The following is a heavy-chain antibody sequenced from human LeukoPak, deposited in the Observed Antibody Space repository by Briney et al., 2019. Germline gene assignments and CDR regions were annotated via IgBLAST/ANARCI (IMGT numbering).Heavy chain of an antibody. D-gene: IGHD2-2*01. CDR1: GFTFSSYA. Sequence: GGSLRLSCAASGFTFSSYAMHWVRQAPGKGLEWVAVISYDGSNKYYADSVKGRFTISRDNSKNTLYLQMNSLRAEDTAVYYCARDCSSTSCYFGYWGQGTLVTVSS. CDR2: ISYDGSNK. V-gene: IGHV3-30-3*01. J-gene: IGHJ4*02. CDR3: ARDCSSTSCYFGY.